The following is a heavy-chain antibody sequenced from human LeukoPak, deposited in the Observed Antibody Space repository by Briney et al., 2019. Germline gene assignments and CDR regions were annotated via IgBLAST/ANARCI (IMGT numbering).Heavy chain of an antibody. J-gene: IGHJ4*02. D-gene: IGHD5-18*01. CDR1: GYSFTSYW. CDR2: IYPGDSDT. CDR3: ARRLKGGYSFDY. Sequence: GESLKISCKGSGYSFTSYWSGGVRQMPGKGLEGMGIIYPGDSDTRYSTSFQGQVTISADKSISTAYLQWSSLKDSDTARYYCARRLKGGYSFDYWGQGTLVTVSS. V-gene: IGHV5-51*02.